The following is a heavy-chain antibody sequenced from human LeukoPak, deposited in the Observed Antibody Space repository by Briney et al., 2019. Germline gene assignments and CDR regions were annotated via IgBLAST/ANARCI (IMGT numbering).Heavy chain of an antibody. CDR1: GFTFDDYA. CDR2: ISWNSGSI. V-gene: IGHV3-9*01. CDR3: AKDMGGGRGELLFGYFDY. D-gene: IGHD2-21*02. Sequence: GGSLRLSCAASGFTFDDYAMHWVRQAPGKGLEWVSGISWNSGSIGYADSVKGRFTISRDNAKNSLYLRMNSLRAEDTALYYCAKDMGGGRGELLFGYFDYWGQGTLVTVSS. J-gene: IGHJ4*02.